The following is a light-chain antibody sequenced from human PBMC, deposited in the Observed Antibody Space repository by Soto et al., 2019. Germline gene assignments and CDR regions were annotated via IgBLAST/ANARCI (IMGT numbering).Light chain of an antibody. CDR1: QGIGND. V-gene: IGKV1-27*01. CDR3: QKYDSAPWT. CDR2: AAS. Sequence: DSQMSQSPSSLSASVRNRVTITCRASQGIGNDLAWYQQKPGKVPKLLIYAASTLQSGVPSRFSGSGSGTDFTLTISSLPPEDVATYHCQKYDSAPWTFGQGTKVEIK. J-gene: IGKJ1*01.